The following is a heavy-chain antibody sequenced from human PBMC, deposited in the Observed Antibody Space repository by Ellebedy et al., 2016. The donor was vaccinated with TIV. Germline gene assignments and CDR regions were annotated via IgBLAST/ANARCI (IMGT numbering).Heavy chain of an antibody. V-gene: IGHV3-30*02. J-gene: IGHJ4*02. Sequence: GESLKISCAASGFTFSSYGMHWVRQAPGKGLEWVAFIRYDGSNKYYADSVKGRFTISRDNAKNSLFLQMNSLTDEDTARYYCTRDPGGAPDLTLGNWGQGVLVTVSS. CDR1: GFTFSSYG. CDR2: IRYDGSNK. D-gene: IGHD3-16*01. CDR3: TRDPGGAPDLTLGN.